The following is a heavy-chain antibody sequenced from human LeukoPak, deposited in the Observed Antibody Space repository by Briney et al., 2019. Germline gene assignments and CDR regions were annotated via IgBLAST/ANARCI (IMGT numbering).Heavy chain of an antibody. D-gene: IGHD3-10*01. CDR1: GGTFSSYA. J-gene: IGHJ3*02. CDR2: IIPIFGSA. Sequence: ASVKVSCKASGGTFSSYAISWVRQAPGQALQWMGGIIPIFGSANYAQKFQGRVTITTDESTTTAYMELSSLRSEDTAVYYCATLPRNVRGHDAFDIWGQGTMVTVSS. V-gene: IGHV1-69*05. CDR3: ATLPRNVRGHDAFDI.